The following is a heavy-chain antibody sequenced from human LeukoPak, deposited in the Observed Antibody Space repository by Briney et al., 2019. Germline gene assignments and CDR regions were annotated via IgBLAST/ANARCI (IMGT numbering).Heavy chain of an antibody. CDR1: GGSISSSSYY. Sequence: PSETLSLACTVSGGSISSSSYYWGWIRQPPGKGLEWIGSIYYSGSTYYNPSLKSRVTISVDTSKNQFSLKLSSVTAADTAVYYCARDGYSGTRGAVRNWGQGTLVTVSS. V-gene: IGHV4-39*07. CDR3: ARDGYSGTRGAVRN. J-gene: IGHJ4*02. CDR2: IYYSGST. D-gene: IGHD5-12*01.